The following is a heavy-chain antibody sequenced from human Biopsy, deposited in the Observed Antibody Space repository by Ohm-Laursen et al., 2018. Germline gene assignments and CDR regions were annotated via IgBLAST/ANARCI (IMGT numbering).Heavy chain of an antibody. V-gene: IGHV1-8*01. CDR2: LNPVSGNS. CDR1: GYTFTSYD. J-gene: IGHJ5*02. D-gene: IGHD1-7*01. Sequence: SVKVSCKASGYTFTSYDITWVRQASGQGPEWIGWLNPVSGNSNFGQKFRGRVTVTSDTSISTAYMELSGLTSDDTATYYCGRAVRNQLLTDPWGQGTLVTVT. CDR3: GRAVRNQLLTDP.